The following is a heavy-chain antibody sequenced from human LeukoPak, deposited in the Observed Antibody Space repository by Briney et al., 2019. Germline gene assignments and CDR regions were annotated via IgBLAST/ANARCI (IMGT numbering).Heavy chain of an antibody. CDR3: AKSGGVVVSLNWFDP. D-gene: IGHD3-22*01. CDR2: ISGSGGST. CDR1: GFTFSSYA. V-gene: IGHV3-23*01. Sequence: GGSLRLSCAASGFTFSSYAMSWVRQAPGKGLEWVSAISGSGGSTYYADSVKGRFAISRDSPKDTLYLQMNSLRAEDTAVYYCAKSGGVVVSLNWFDPWGQGTLVTVSS. J-gene: IGHJ5*02.